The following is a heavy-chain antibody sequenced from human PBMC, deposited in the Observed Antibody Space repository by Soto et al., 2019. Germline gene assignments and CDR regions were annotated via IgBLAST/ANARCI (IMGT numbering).Heavy chain of an antibody. V-gene: IGHV1-18*04. CDR2: ISAYNGNT. CDR3: ARDTVSGWFGELLQSPHYFDY. J-gene: IGHJ4*02. D-gene: IGHD3-10*01. Sequence: QVPLVQSGAEVKKPGASVKVSCKASGYTFTSYGISWVRQAPGQGLEWMGWISAYNGNTNYAQKLQGRVTMTTDTSASTAYMELRSLRSDDTAVYYCARDTVSGWFGELLQSPHYFDYWGQGTLVTVSS. CDR1: GYTFTSYG.